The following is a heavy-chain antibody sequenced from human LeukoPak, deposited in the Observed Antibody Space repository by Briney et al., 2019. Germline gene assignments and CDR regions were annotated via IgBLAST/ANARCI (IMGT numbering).Heavy chain of an antibody. V-gene: IGHV3-23*01. Sequence: GGSLRLSCAASGFTFSSYGMSWVRQAPGKGLEWVSAISGSGGSTYYADSVKGRFTISRDNAKNSLYLQMNSLRAEDTAVYYCARWVVAATGCFDYWGQGTLVTVSS. CDR1: GFTFSSYG. CDR3: ARWVVAATGCFDY. J-gene: IGHJ4*02. D-gene: IGHD2-15*01. CDR2: ISGSGGST.